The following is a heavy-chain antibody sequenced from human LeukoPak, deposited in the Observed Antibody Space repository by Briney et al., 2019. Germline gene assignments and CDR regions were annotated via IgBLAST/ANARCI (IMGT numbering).Heavy chain of an antibody. D-gene: IGHD2-8*01. V-gene: IGHV4-4*02. CDR1: GGSITSTNW. CDR3: SRENGAFFPFGY. Sequence: PSGTLSLTCGVSGGSITSTNWWSWVRQPPGQGLEWIGDVSLSGLTNYNPSLSSRIIMALDTSKNHLSLHLTSVTAADTAVYYCSRENGAFFPFGYWGQGYLVTVLS. CDR2: VSLSGLT. J-gene: IGHJ4*02.